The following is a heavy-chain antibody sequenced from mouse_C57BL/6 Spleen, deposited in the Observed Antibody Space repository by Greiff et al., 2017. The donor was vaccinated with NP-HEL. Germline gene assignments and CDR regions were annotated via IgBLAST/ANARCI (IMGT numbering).Heavy chain of an antibody. Sequence: QVQLQQPGAELVKPGASVKLPCKASGYTFTSYWMHWVKQRPGQGLEWIGMIHPNSGSTNYNEKFKSKATLTVDKSSSTAYMQLSSLTSEDSAVYYCARDGYDGGLDYWGQGTTLTVSS. D-gene: IGHD2-2*01. CDR2: IHPNSGST. CDR3: ARDGYDGGLDY. V-gene: IGHV1-64*01. CDR1: GYTFTSYW. J-gene: IGHJ2*01.